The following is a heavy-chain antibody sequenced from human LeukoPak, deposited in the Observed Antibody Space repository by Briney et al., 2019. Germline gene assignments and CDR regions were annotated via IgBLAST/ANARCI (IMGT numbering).Heavy chain of an antibody. CDR1: GFTFSSYW. CDR3: ARDREDCSGGSCYANRFDP. V-gene: IGHV3-74*01. J-gene: IGHJ5*02. D-gene: IGHD2-15*01. CDR2: INTGGSST. Sequence: GGSLRLSCAVSGFTFSSYWMHWVRQDPGKGLVWVSRINTGGSSTSYADSVKGRFTVSRDNAKNTLYLQMNSLRAEDTAVYYCARDREDCSGGSCYANRFDPWGQGTLVTVSS.